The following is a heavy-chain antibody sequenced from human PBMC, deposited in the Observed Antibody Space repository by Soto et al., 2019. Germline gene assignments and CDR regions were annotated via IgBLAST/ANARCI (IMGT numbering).Heavy chain of an antibody. CDR1: GGSISSYY. Sequence: QVQLQESGPGLVKPSETLSLTCTVSGGSISSYYWSWIRQPPGKGLEWIGYIYYSGSTNYNPSLTSRVTISLDTSKTQFSLKLSSVTAADTAVYYCARDHGVYYGSGRGGAFEIWGQGTMVTVSS. J-gene: IGHJ3*02. CDR3: ARDHGVYYGSGRGGAFEI. V-gene: IGHV4-59*01. CDR2: IYYSGST. D-gene: IGHD3-10*01.